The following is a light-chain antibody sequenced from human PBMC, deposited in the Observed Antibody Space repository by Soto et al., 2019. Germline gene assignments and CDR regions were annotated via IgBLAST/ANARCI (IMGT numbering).Light chain of an antibody. CDR3: QQYNSYSLT. CDR1: QSISSW. Sequence: DIQMTQSPSTLSASIGDRVTITCRASQSISSWLAWYQQRPRKAPKLLIYKASTLESGVPSRFSGSGSGTEFTLIISNLQPDDFATYFCQQYNSYSLTFGGGTKVEIK. V-gene: IGKV1-5*03. J-gene: IGKJ4*01. CDR2: KAS.